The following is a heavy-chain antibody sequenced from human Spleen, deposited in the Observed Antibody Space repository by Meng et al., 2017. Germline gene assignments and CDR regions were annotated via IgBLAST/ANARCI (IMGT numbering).Heavy chain of an antibody. J-gene: IGHJ4*02. Sequence: QVQLQQWGGGLLTPSETLSLTCVVSGGSFSDYYWSWIRQPPGKGLEWIGEINHSGSTNYNPSLKSRVTISVDTSKNQFSLKLSSVTAADTAVYYCARGQTTVVMEFAGFDYWDQGALVTVSS. CDR2: INHSGST. CDR1: GGSFSDYY. CDR3: ARGQTTVVMEFAGFDY. V-gene: IGHV4-34*01. D-gene: IGHD2-21*01.